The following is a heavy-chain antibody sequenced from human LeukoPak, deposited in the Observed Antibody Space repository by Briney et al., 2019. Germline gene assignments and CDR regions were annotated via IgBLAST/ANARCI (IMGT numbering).Heavy chain of an antibody. D-gene: IGHD6-6*01. CDR3: ARAARSVARAFDY. CDR1: GGSFSGYY. Sequence: SETLSLTCAVYGGSFSGYYWSWIRQPPGKGLEWIGEINHSGSTNYNPSLKSRVTISVDTSKNQFSLKLSSVTAADTAVYYCARAARSVARAFDYWGQGTLVTVSS. J-gene: IGHJ4*02. CDR2: INHSGST. V-gene: IGHV4-34*01.